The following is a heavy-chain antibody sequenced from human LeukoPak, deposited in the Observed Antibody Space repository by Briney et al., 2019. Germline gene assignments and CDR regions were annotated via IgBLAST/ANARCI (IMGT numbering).Heavy chain of an antibody. CDR1: GYTFTCYG. CDR2: ISAYNGNT. CDR3: ARRSRFGELFDY. D-gene: IGHD3-10*01. V-gene: IGHV1-18*04. Sequence: ASVKVSCMASGYTFTCYGISWVRQAPGQGLEWMGWISAYNGNTNYAQTLQGRVTMTTDTSTSTAYMELRSLRSDDTAVYYCARRSRFGELFDYWGQGTLVTVSS. J-gene: IGHJ4*02.